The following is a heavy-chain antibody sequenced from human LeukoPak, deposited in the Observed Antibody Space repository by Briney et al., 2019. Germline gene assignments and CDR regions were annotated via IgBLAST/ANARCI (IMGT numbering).Heavy chain of an antibody. CDR3: ARGAYGDYPEDY. D-gene: IGHD4-17*01. CDR2: IYYSGST. J-gene: IGHJ4*02. Sequence: SEALSLTCTVSGGPISSYYWSWIRQPPGKGLEWIGYIYYSGSTNYNPSLKSRVTISVDTSKNQFSLKLSSVAAADTAVYYCARGAYGDYPEDYWGQGTLVTVSS. CDR1: GGPISSYY. V-gene: IGHV4-59*01.